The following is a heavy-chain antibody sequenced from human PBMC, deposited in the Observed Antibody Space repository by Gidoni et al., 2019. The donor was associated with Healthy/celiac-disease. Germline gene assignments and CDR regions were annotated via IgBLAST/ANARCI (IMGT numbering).Heavy chain of an antibody. J-gene: IGHJ4*02. Sequence: QLQLQESGPGLVKPSETLSLTCTVSGGSISSSSYYWGWIRQPPGKGLEWIGSIYYSGSTYYNPSLKSRVTISVDTSKNQFSLKLSSVTAADTAVYYCARDRRDGYNFYFDYWGQGTLVTVSS. CDR1: GGSISSSSYY. V-gene: IGHV4-39*07. D-gene: IGHD5-12*01. CDR3: ARDRRDGYNFYFDY. CDR2: IYYSGST.